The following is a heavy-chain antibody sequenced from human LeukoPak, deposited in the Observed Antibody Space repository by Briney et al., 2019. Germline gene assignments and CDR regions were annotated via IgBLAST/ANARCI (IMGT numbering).Heavy chain of an antibody. Sequence: SETLSLTCTVSGVSISSYYWSWIRQPPGKGLEWIGYIYYSGSTNYNPSLKSRVTISVDTSKNQFSLKLSSVTAEATAVYSCARRFRKGWFDPWGQGTLVTVSS. CDR3: ARRFRKGWFDP. CDR1: GVSISSYY. D-gene: IGHD1-14*01. J-gene: IGHJ5*02. V-gene: IGHV4-59*01. CDR2: IYYSGST.